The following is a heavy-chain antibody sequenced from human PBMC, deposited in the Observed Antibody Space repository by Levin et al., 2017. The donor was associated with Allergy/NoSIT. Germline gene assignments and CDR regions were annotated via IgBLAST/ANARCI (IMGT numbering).Heavy chain of an antibody. J-gene: IGHJ4*02. D-gene: IGHD6-19*01. V-gene: IGHV3-23*01. Sequence: LSLTCAASGFTFNNYAMSWVRQAPGKGLAWVSAIINSGVGTYYADSVKGRFTISRDNSKNTMYLQMNSLRAEDTAVYFCAKDAIRGSDQPYYFDYWGQGTLVTASS. CDR3: AKDAIRGSDQPYYFDY. CDR1: GFTFNNYA. CDR2: IINSGVGT.